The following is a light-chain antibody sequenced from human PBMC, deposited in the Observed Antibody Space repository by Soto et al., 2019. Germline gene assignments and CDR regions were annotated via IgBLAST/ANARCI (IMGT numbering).Light chain of an antibody. CDR1: QALNTR. Sequence: DIVLAQSPATLSAFPGDRVTLSCRASQALNTRLAWYQHKPGQAPRLLIYLTSNRAAGVPSRFSAWGSETELTLTISAVQPEDFAVYHFNQRQSWHRTFGQGTKVDIX. CDR3: NQRQSWHRT. CDR2: LTS. V-gene: IGKV3D-11*01. J-gene: IGKJ1*01.